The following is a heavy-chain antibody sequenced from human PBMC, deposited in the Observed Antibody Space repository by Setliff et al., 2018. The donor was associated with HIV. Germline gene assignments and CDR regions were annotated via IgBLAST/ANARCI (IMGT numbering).Heavy chain of an antibody. Sequence: TSETLSLTCAVSGYSISSGYYWGWIRQPPGKGLEWIGSIYHSGSTYNNPSLKSRVTISVDTSKNQFSLKLTSVTAADTAVYYCARTLRAAAMGYFDYWGQVTLFTVSS. J-gene: IGHJ4*02. D-gene: IGHD5-18*01. V-gene: IGHV4-38-2*01. CDR2: IYHSGST. CDR3: ARTLRAAAMGYFDY. CDR1: GYSISSGYY.